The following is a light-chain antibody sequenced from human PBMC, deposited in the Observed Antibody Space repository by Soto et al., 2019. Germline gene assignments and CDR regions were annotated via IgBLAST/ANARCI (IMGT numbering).Light chain of an antibody. CDR2: GAS. CDR3: QQYNNWPPAWT. Sequence: EIVMTQSPATLSVSPGERATLSCRASQSVSSNLAWYQQKPGQAPRLLIYGASTRATGIPARFSGSGSGTEFTLTISSLQSEDFAVYYCQQYNNWPPAWTFGQVTKVEIK. J-gene: IGKJ1*01. V-gene: IGKV3-15*01. CDR1: QSVSSN.